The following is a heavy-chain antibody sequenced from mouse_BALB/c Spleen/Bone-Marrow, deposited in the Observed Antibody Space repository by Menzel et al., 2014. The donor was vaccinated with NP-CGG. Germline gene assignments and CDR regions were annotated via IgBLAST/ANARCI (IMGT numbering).Heavy chain of an antibody. V-gene: IGHV1-14*01. CDR1: GYTFSSCV. Sequence: VQLQHPGPELVKTCASLKMSCKGTGYTFSSCVIHWVKPKPGQGLEWIGNINPYNDGTKYNEKFKGKATLTSDKSSSTTYMDLSSLTSEVFSVDYCASALYGYYLHVDLWGSG. CDR3: ASALYGYYLHVDL. D-gene: IGHD2-2*01. CDR2: INPYNDGT. J-gene: IGHJ1*01.